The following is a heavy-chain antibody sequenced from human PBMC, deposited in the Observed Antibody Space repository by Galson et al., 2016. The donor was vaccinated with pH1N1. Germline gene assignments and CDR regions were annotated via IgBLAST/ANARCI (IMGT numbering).Heavy chain of an antibody. Sequence: PALVKPTQTLTLTCNLTGFSLLTPAVGVVVIRQPPGRALEWLALIYWHDDKLYSSSLKSRLTITKDTSKNQVLLTLADMAPVDTATYFCAPLTSTQFHYFQHLGQGALVTFSS. CDR2: IYWHDDK. D-gene: IGHD2-2*01. CDR3: APLTSTQFHYFQH. V-gene: IGHV2-5*01. J-gene: IGHJ4*02. CDR1: GFSLLTPAVG.